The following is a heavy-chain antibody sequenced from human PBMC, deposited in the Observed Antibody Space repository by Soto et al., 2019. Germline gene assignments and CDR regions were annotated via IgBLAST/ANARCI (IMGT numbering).Heavy chain of an antibody. D-gene: IGHD3-22*01. CDR3: ARDRRYYDSSSYLGY. CDR2: IWYDGSNK. J-gene: IGHJ4*02. CDR1: GFTFSSYG. Sequence: GGSLRLSCAASGFTFSSYGMHWVRQAPGKGLEWVAVIWYDGSNKYYADSVKGRFTISRDNSKNTLYLQMNSLRAEDTAVYYCARDRRYYDSSSYLGYWGQGTLVTVSS. V-gene: IGHV3-33*01.